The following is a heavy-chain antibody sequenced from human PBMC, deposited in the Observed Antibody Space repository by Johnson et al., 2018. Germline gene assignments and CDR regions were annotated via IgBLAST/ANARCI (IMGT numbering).Heavy chain of an antibody. J-gene: IGHJ3*02. CDR2: IIPVFGTG. CDR1: GHTISNYV. V-gene: IGHV1-69*12. D-gene: IGHD6-19*01. CDR3: ARPSPPNNSGWYGDAFDI. Sequence: QVQLGQSGAEVKKPGSSVKVSCNASGHTISNYVISWVRQAPGHGLEWMGGIIPVFGTGKYAQKFQGRVTIPAEASTSTVYMEMSSLRSDDTAVYYCARPSPPNNSGWYGDAFDIWGQGTMVTVSS.